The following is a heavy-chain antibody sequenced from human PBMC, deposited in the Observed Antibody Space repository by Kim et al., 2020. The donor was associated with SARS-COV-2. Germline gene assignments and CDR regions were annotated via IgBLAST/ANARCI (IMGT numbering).Heavy chain of an antibody. V-gene: IGHV1-46*01. CDR1: GYTFTSYY. CDR2: INPSGGST. J-gene: IGHJ3*02. CDR3: ARRSTAGDAFDI. Sequence: ASVKVACKASGYTFTSYYMHWVRQAPGQGLEWMGIINPSGGSTSYAQKFQGRVTMTRDTSTSTVYMELSSLRSEDTAVYYCARRSTAGDAFDIWGQGTMVTVSS.